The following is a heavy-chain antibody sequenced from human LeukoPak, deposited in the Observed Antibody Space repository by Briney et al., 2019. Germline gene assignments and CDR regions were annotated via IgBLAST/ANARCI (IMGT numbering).Heavy chain of an antibody. D-gene: IGHD4-17*01. V-gene: IGHV3-23*01. Sequence: GGSLRLSCTASGFTFSAYAMIWFRQAPGKGPQWVSAIRGGGTSEFYADSVKGRFRISRDNSKDTLFLQMNSLRAEDAAVYYCARDPNGDYIGAFDMWGPGTMVTVSS. CDR2: IRGGGTSE. CDR1: GFTFSAYA. J-gene: IGHJ3*02. CDR3: ARDPNGDYIGAFDM.